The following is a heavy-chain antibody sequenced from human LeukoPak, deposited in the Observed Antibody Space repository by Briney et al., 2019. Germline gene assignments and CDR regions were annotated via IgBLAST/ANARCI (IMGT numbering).Heavy chain of an antibody. Sequence: GGSLRLSCAASGFTFSSYGMHWVRQAPGKGLEWVAVIWYGGSNKYYADSVKGRFTISRDNSKNTLYLQMNSLRAGDTAVYYCAKDVGSSFSTFDYWGQGTLVTVSS. CDR1: GFTFSSYG. CDR2: IWYGGSNK. CDR3: AKDVGSSFSTFDY. V-gene: IGHV3-30*02. J-gene: IGHJ4*02. D-gene: IGHD1-26*01.